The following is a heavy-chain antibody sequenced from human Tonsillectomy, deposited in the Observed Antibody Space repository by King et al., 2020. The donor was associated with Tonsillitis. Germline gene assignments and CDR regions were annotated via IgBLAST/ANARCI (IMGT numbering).Heavy chain of an antibody. CDR1: GFTFSNYG. Sequence: VQLVESGGGLVQPGGSLRVSCAASGFTFSNYGMGWVRQAPGKGLEWVSSIGSSGRNTYYADSVKGRFTIPRDNSRYTLFLQMDSLRAEDTAVYYCAKLVPNWGSAYWGQGTLVTVSS. D-gene: IGHD7-27*01. J-gene: IGHJ4*02. CDR3: AKLVPNWGSAY. V-gene: IGHV3-23*04. CDR2: IGSSGRNT.